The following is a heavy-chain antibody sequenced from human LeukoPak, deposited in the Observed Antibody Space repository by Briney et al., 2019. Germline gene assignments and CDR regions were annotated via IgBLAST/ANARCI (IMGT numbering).Heavy chain of an antibody. V-gene: IGHV1-69*04. Sequence: SVKVSCKASGGTFSSYGISWVRQAPGQGLEWMGRIIPILGIANYAQKFQGRVTITADKSTSTAYMELSSLRSEDAAVYYCARRAAYCGGDCYHYWGQGTLVTVSS. CDR3: ARRAAYCGGDCYHY. J-gene: IGHJ4*02. CDR1: GGTFSSYG. CDR2: IIPILGIA. D-gene: IGHD2-21*02.